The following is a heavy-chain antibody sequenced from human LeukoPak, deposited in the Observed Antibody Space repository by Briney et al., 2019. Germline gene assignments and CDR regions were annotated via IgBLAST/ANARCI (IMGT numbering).Heavy chain of an antibody. Sequence: ASVQVSCKASGCTFTSYDINWVRQATGQGLEWMGWMNPNSGNTGYAQKFQGRVTMTRNTSISTAYMELSSLRSEDTAVYYCARGIVVVPAAINWFDPWGQGTLVTVSS. CDR2: MNPNSGNT. CDR1: GCTFTSYD. J-gene: IGHJ5*02. D-gene: IGHD2-2*01. CDR3: ARGIVVVPAAINWFDP. V-gene: IGHV1-8*01.